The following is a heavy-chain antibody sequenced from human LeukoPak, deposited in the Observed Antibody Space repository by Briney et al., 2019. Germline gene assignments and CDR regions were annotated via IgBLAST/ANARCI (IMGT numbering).Heavy chain of an antibody. CDR3: AREVHDFWSGYGMDV. D-gene: IGHD3-3*01. CDR2: ISGRGGST. Sequence: PGGSLRLSCAASGFTFTNYAMNWVRQAPGKGLEWVSTISGRGGSTYYADSVKGRFTISRDNAKNSLYLQMNSLRAEDTAVYYCAREVHDFWSGYGMDVWGQGTTVTVSS. J-gene: IGHJ6*02. CDR1: GFTFTNYA. V-gene: IGHV3-23*01.